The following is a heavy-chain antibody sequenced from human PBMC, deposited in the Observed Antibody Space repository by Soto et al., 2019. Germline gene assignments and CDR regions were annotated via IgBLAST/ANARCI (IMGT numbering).Heavy chain of an antibody. V-gene: IGHV1-69*13. Sequence: VASVQVSCRASGCTFSSYAISWVRQAPGEGLEWMGGIIPIFGTANYAQKFQGRVTITADESTSTAYMELSSLRSEDTAVYYCAVTYYYDSSGYYGWFEPWGQGTLVTVSS. CDR1: GCTFSSYA. D-gene: IGHD3-22*01. J-gene: IGHJ5*02. CDR3: AVTYYYDSSGYYGWFEP. CDR2: IIPIFGTA.